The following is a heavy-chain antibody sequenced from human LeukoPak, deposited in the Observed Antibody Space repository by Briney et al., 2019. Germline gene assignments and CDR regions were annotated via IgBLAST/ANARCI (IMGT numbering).Heavy chain of an antibody. J-gene: IGHJ4*02. Sequence: GGSLRLSCAASGFTFSSYSMNWVRQAPGKGLEWVSSISSSSSYIYYADSVKGRFTISRDNAKSSLYLQMNSLRAEDTAVYYCARAASLSGSPTVDYWGQGTLVTVSS. CDR3: ARAASLSGSPTVDY. D-gene: IGHD1-26*01. V-gene: IGHV3-21*01. CDR2: ISSSSSYI. CDR1: GFTFSSYS.